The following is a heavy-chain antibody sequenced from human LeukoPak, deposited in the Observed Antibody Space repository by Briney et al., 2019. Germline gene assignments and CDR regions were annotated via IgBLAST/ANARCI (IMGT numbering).Heavy chain of an antibody. D-gene: IGHD3-22*01. CDR3: AKGGQGYYDIAY. CDR1: GFTFSNCA. Sequence: GGSLRLSCAASGFTFSNCAITWVRQAPGKGLEWVSTISCGGDNTDYADSVKGRFTVSRDKSKNTVDLQINSLRAEDTAIYCCAKGGQGYYDIAYWGQGTLVTVSS. V-gene: IGHV3-23*01. CDR2: ISCGGDNT. J-gene: IGHJ4*02.